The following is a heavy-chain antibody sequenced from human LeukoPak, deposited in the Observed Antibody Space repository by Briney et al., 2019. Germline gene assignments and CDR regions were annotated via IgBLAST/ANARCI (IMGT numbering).Heavy chain of an antibody. CDR2: ISYDGSNK. D-gene: IGHD6-13*01. Sequence: GGSLRLSCAASGFIFNNYVMHWVRQAPGKGLEWVAVISYDGSNKYYADSVKGRFTISRDNSKNTLYLQMNSLRAEDTAVYYCARGQGAEAGWYFDLWGRGTLVTVSS. J-gene: IGHJ2*01. CDR3: ARGQGAEAGWYFDL. V-gene: IGHV3-30-3*01. CDR1: GFIFNNYV.